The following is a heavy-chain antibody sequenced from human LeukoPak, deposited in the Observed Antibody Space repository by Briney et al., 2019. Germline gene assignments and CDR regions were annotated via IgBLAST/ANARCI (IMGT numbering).Heavy chain of an antibody. V-gene: IGHV1-69*13. CDR2: IIPILGTA. D-gene: IGHD3-16*01. CDR3: ARIKIDYAPITLRPIYYFDY. J-gene: IGHJ4*02. CDR1: GGTFSSYA. Sequence: ASVKVSCKASGGTFSSYAISWVRQAPGQGLEWMGGIIPILGTANYAQKFQGRVTITADESTSTAYMELSSLRSEDTAVYYCARIKIDYAPITLRPIYYFDYWGQGTLVTVSS.